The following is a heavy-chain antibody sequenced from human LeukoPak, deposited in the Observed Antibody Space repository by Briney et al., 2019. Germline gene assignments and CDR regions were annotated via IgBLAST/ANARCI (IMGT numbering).Heavy chain of an antibody. V-gene: IGHV4-39*07. J-gene: IGHJ4*02. CDR3: ARDLGGSGSFVDY. Sequence: KPSETPSLTCTVSGGSISSSSYYWGWIRQPPGKGLEWIGSIYYSGSTYYNPSLESRVTISVDTSKNQFSLKLSSVTAADTAVYYCARDLGGSGSFVDYWGQGTLVTVSS. D-gene: IGHD3-10*01. CDR1: GGSISSSSYY. CDR2: IYYSGST.